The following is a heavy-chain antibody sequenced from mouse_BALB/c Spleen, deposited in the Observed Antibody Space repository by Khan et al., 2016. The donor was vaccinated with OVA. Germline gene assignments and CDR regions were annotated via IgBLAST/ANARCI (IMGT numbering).Heavy chain of an antibody. CDR1: GYSITSEYA. CDR2: INYSGNT. V-gene: IGHV3-2*02. Sequence: EVKLQESGPGLVKPSQSLSLTCTVTGYSITSEYAWNWIRQFPGNKLEWMGYINYSGNTRFNPSLKSRTSITRDTSKNQFFLQLNSVTTGDTATYYCARKDYYDYDPFPYWGQGTLVTVSA. CDR3: ARKDYYDYDPFPY. J-gene: IGHJ3*01. D-gene: IGHD2-4*01.